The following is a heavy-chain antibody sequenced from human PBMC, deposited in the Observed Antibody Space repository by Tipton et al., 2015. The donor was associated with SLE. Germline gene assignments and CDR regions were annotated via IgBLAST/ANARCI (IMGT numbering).Heavy chain of an antibody. CDR2: INQSGST. CDR3: ARAWTGTDAYYHYMDV. V-gene: IGHV4-34*01. CDR1: GGAFSGYY. J-gene: IGHJ6*03. Sequence: TLSLTCAVYGGAFSGYYWSWIRQPPGKGLEWIGEINQSGSTNYNPSLKSRVTISVDASKNQFSLKVSSVTAADTAVYYCARAWTGTDAYYHYMDVWGKATSVTIPS. D-gene: IGHD1-7*01.